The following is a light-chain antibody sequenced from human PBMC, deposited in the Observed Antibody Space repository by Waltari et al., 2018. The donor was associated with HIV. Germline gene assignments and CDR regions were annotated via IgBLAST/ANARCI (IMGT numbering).Light chain of an antibody. CDR1: QSVNSKY. J-gene: IGKJ2*01. CDR3: QQYDNLVYT. CDR2: GAS. V-gene: IGKV3-20*01. Sequence: EILLTQSPGTLSLSPGERATLSCRASQSVNSKYLTWYQQKPGQGPRLLIYGASSRAANIPDRFSGSGSGTDFTLTISRLEPEDFALYYCQQYDNLVYTFGQGTKLEIK.